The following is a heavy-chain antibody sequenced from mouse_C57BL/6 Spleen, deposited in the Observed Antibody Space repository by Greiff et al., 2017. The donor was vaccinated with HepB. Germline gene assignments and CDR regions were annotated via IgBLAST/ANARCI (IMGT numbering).Heavy chain of an antibody. J-gene: IGHJ4*01. Sequence: VQLVESGPGLVQPSQSLSITCTVSGFSLTSYGVHWVRQSPGKGLEWLGVIWSGGSTDYNAAFISRLSISKDNSKSHDFFKMNSLQADDTAIYYCASPDDAVLYYYAMDYWGQGTSVTVSS. CDR1: GFSLTSYG. CDR2: IWSGGST. CDR3: ASPDDAVLYYYAMDY. D-gene: IGHD2-12*01. V-gene: IGHV2-2*01.